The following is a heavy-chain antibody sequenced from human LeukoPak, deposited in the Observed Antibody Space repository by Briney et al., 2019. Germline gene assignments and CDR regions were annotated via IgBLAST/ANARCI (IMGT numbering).Heavy chain of an antibody. CDR3: ARNNILTGGGAFDI. CDR1: GYTFTSYG. CDR2: ISAYNGNT. D-gene: IGHD3-9*01. Sequence: ASVKVSCKASGYTFTSYGISWVRQAPGQGLEWMGWISAYNGNTNYAQKLQGRVTMTTDASTSTAYMELRSLRSDDTAVYYCARNNILTGGGAFDIWGQGTMVTVSS. J-gene: IGHJ3*02. V-gene: IGHV1-18*01.